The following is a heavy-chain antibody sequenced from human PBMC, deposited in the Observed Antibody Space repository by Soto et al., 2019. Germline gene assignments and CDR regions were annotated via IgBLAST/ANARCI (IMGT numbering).Heavy chain of an antibody. D-gene: IGHD6-13*01. CDR3: ARAEQQRQDYYCGMDV. J-gene: IGHJ6*02. CDR1: GYTFTSYY. Sequence: QVQLVQSGAEVKKPGASVKVSCKASGYTFTSYYMHWVRQAPGQGLEWMGIINPSGGSTGYAQKLQVRVTMSMVMSTSTVYVELSSLRYEDTTVYYCARAEQQRQDYYCGMDVWGQDTTVTVSS. V-gene: IGHV1-46*04. CDR2: INPSGGST.